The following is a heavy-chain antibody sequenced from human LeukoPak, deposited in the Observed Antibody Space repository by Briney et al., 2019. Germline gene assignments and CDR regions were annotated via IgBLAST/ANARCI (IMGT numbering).Heavy chain of an antibody. CDR3: AKGDYDFWSGLPFFDY. CDR2: ISGSGGST. V-gene: IGHV3-23*01. CDR1: GFTFSSYA. Sequence: GGSLRLSCAASGFTFSSYAMSWVRQAPGKGLEWVSAISGSGGSTYYADSVKGRFTISRDNSKNTLYLQMNSLRAEDTAVYYCAKGDYDFWSGLPFFDYWGQGTLVAVSS. D-gene: IGHD3-3*01. J-gene: IGHJ4*02.